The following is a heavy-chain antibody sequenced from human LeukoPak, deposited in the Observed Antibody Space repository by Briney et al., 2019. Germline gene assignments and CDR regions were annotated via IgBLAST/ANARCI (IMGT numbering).Heavy chain of an antibody. J-gene: IGHJ3*02. CDR3: ARAEYCSGGSCYLDAFDI. Sequence: PGGSLRLSCAASGFTFSSYSMNWVRQAPGKGLEWVSYISSSSSTIYYADSVKGRFTISRDNAKNSLYLQLNSLRAEDTAVYYCARAEYCSGGSCYLDAFDIWGQGTMVTVSS. D-gene: IGHD2-15*01. CDR1: GFTFSSYS. V-gene: IGHV3-48*01. CDR2: ISSSSSTI.